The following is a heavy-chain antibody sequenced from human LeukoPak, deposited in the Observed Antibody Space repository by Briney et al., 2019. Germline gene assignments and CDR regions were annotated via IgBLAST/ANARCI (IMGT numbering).Heavy chain of an antibody. CDR2: IYYSGST. CDR3: ASRIAAAPYFDY. D-gene: IGHD6-13*01. V-gene: IGHV4-59*01. J-gene: IGHJ4*02. CDR1: GGSISSYY. Sequence: SETLSLTCTVSGGSISSYYWSWIRQPPGKGLEWIGYIYYSGSTNYNPSLKSRVTISVDTSKNQFSLKLSSVTAADTAVYYCASRIAAAPYFDYWGQGTLVTVSS.